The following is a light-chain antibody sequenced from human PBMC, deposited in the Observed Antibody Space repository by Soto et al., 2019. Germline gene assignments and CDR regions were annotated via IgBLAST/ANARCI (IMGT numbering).Light chain of an antibody. J-gene: IGKJ1*01. CDR1: ESFSDI. CDR2: KAS. V-gene: IGKV1-5*03. Sequence: DIQMTQSPSTLSASVGDRVTITCRASESFSDILAWYQQKPGKAPKLLIYKASSLESGVPSRFSGSGSGTEFTLTVSGLQPDDFATYYCQQYNTYPWAFGQGTKVEIK. CDR3: QQYNTYPWA.